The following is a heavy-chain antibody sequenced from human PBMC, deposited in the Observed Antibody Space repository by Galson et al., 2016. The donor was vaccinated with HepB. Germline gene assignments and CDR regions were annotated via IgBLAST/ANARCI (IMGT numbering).Heavy chain of an antibody. Sequence: SLRLSCAASGFTFSIYGMHWVRQAPGKGLEWVAVISYDGSNKYYADSVKGRFTISGDNSKNTLYLQMNSLRAEDTAVYYCANGTMVRGTRFDPWGQGTLVTVSS. V-gene: IGHV3-30*18. CDR1: GFTFSIYG. D-gene: IGHD3-10*01. CDR3: ANGTMVRGTRFDP. J-gene: IGHJ5*02. CDR2: ISYDGSNK.